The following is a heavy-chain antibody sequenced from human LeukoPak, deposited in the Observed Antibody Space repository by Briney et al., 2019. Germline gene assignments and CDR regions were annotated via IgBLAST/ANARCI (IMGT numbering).Heavy chain of an antibody. Sequence: KSSETLSLTCAVYGGSFSDYYWSWIRQPPGKGLEWIGEINHSGSTNYNPSLKSRVTISIDTSKNQFSLKLTSVTAADTAVYYCTIHPDLDSPRRKYHFDYWGQGTLVTVSS. J-gene: IGHJ4*02. CDR1: GGSFSDYY. CDR2: INHSGST. CDR3: TIHPDLDSPRRKYHFDY. D-gene: IGHD3/OR15-3a*01. V-gene: IGHV4-34*01.